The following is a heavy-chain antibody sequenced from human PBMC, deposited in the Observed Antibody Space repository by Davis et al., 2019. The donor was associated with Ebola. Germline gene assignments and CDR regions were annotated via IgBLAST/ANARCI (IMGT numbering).Heavy chain of an antibody. CDR3: ARGWDV. J-gene: IGHJ6*02. CDR2: IYHSGST. CDR1: GGSISSSSYY. Sequence: LRLSCTVSGGSISSSSYYWGWIRQPPGKGLEWIGYIYHSGSTYYNPSLKSRVTISVDRSKNQFSLKLSSVTAADTAVYYCARGWDVWGQGTTVTVSS. V-gene: IGHV4-30-2*01.